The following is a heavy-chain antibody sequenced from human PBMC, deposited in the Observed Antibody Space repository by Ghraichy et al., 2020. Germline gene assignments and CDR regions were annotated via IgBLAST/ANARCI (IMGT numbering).Heavy chain of an antibody. CDR1: GFTFSSYS. J-gene: IGHJ6*02. Sequence: GGSLRLSCAASGFTFSSYSMNWVRQAPGKGLEWVSSISSSSSYIYYADSVKGRFTISRDNAKNSLYLQMNSLRAEDTAVYYCARDRPTTVVPYYYYGMDVWGQGTTVTVSS. D-gene: IGHD4-23*01. CDR3: ARDRPTTVVPYYYYGMDV. CDR2: ISSSSSYI. V-gene: IGHV3-21*01.